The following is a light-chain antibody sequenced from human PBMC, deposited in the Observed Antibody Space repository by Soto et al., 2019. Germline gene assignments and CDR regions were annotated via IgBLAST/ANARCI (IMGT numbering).Light chain of an antibody. CDR2: GAS. CDR1: QSVSSNY. CDR3: QQYESFVT. J-gene: IGKJ1*01. Sequence: ESVLTQSPGTLSLSPGERATLSCRASQSVSSNYLAWYQQKPSAALRLLIKGASLKGRGIPDRFSGRGSGTDFTLTISRLEPEDVAVYYCQQYESFVTFGQGTKVDIK. V-gene: IGKV3-20*01.